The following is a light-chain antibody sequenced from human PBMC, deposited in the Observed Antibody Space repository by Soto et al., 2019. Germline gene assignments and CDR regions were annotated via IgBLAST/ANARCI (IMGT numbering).Light chain of an antibody. CDR2: DAS. CDR1: QGISSA. CDR3: HQFNNYPRT. V-gene: IGKV1D-13*01. Sequence: AIQLTQSPSSLSASVGDRVTITCRASQGISSALAWYQQKPGKAPKLLIYDASSLESGVPSRFSRSGSETDFTLTISSLQTEDFATYYCHQFNNYPRTFGGGTKVEIK. J-gene: IGKJ4*01.